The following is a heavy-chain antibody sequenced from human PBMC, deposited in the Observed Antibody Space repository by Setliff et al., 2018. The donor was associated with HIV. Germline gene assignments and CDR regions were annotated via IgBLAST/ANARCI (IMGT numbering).Heavy chain of an antibody. CDR1: GYTFTSYA. J-gene: IGHJ4*02. V-gene: IGHV1-3*01. CDR2: INSVNGNT. Sequence: ASVKVSCKASGYTFTSYAMHWVRQAPGQRLEWMGWINSVNGNTKYSQKFQGRVTITRDTSASTAYMELSSLKSEDTAVYYCARDPTGGAARFDYWGQGTLVTSPQ. CDR3: ARDPTGGAARFDY. D-gene: IGHD6-6*01.